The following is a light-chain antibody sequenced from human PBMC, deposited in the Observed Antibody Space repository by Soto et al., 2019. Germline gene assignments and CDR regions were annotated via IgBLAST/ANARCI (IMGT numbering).Light chain of an antibody. Sequence: DIQMTQSPSSLSASLGDVVTITCRTGQTIGADLNWYQQKPGKAPELLIHAASSLQSGVPSRFSGSGSGADFTLTISSLQPEDFATYYCQQSYSTPWTFGQGTKVEIK. CDR1: QTIGAD. CDR3: QQSYSTPWT. J-gene: IGKJ1*01. V-gene: IGKV1-39*01. CDR2: AAS.